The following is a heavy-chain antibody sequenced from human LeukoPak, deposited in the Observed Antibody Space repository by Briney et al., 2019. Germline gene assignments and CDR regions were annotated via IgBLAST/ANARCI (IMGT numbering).Heavy chain of an antibody. CDR1: GFTFSSYA. CDR2: ISYDGSNK. V-gene: IGHV3-30-3*01. Sequence: GRSLRLSCAASGFTFSSYAMHWVRQAPGKGLEWVAVISYDGSNKYYADSVKGRFTISRDNSKNTLYLQMNSLRAEDTAVYYCARDLTTVTIGYWGQGTLVTVSS. J-gene: IGHJ4*02. D-gene: IGHD4-17*01. CDR3: ARDLTTVTIGY.